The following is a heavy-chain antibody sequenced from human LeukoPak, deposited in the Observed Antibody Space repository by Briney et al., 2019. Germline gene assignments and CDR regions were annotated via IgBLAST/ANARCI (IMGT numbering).Heavy chain of an antibody. CDR3: ASSRYDSSGYYGIIAY. CDR1: GFTFSSYS. J-gene: IGHJ4*02. CDR2: ISSSSSYI. D-gene: IGHD3-22*01. V-gene: IGHV3-21*01. Sequence: GGSLRLSCAASGFTFSSYSMNWVRQAPGKGLEWVSSISSSSSYIYYADSLKGRFTISRDNAKNSLYLQMNSLRAEDTAVYYCASSRYDSSGYYGIIAYWGQGTLVTVSS.